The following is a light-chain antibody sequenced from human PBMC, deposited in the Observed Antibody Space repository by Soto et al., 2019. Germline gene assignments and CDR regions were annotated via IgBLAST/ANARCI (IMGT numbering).Light chain of an antibody. V-gene: IGKV1-39*01. CDR2: DAS. CDR1: QSISTY. Sequence: DIQMTQSPSSLAASVGARVTITCRASQSISTYLNWYQQKPGKAPKVLIFDASRLQSGVASRFSGSGSGIDFTLTISSLQPEDSATYYCQQRYSAPGTFGQGTKVQVK. J-gene: IGKJ1*01. CDR3: QQRYSAPGT.